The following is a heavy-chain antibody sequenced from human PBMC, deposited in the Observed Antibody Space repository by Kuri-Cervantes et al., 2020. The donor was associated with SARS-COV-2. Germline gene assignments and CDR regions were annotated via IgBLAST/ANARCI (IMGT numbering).Heavy chain of an antibody. D-gene: IGHD2-15*01. CDR2: ISGSGGST. V-gene: IGHV3-23*01. CDR1: GGSLSSSSYY. J-gene: IGHJ4*02. CDR3: ARGPRGYCRVGCCYTLYY. Sequence: GGSLRLSCTVSGGSLSSSSYYWGWIRQPPGKGLEWVSAISGSGGSTYYADAEKGRFTISRDNYMNTLYLQMNSLRAEDTAVYYCARGPRGYCRVGCCYTLYYWGQGTLVTVSS.